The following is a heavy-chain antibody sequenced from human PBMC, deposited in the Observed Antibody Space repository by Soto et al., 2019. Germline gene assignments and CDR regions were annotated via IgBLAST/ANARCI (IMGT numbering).Heavy chain of an antibody. D-gene: IGHD7-27*01. CDR1: GFSLSASGVG. J-gene: IGHJ4*02. V-gene: IGHV2-5*02. CDR3: AHSLIPNWGSRGAFDY. CDR2: IYWDDDK. Sequence: GSGPTLVNPTQTLTLTCTFSGFSLSASGVGVGWIRQPPGKALECLALIYWDDDKRYSPSLKSRLTITKDTSKNQVVLTMTNMDPVDTATYYCAHSLIPNWGSRGAFDYWGQGTLVTVSS.